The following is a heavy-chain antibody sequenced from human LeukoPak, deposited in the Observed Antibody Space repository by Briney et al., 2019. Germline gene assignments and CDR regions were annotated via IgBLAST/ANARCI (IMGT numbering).Heavy chain of an antibody. D-gene: IGHD6-19*01. Sequence: SQTLSLTCAISGDSVWIRQSPSRGLEWLGGTYYRSKWYYAYAVSVRSRMTITPNTSKNQFSLQLNSVTPEDTAVYYCARGGAVAGRPHFNFWGQGTLVTVSS. CDR2: TYYRSKWYY. CDR3: ARGGAVAGRPHFNF. J-gene: IGHJ4*02. V-gene: IGHV6-1*01. CDR1: GDSV.